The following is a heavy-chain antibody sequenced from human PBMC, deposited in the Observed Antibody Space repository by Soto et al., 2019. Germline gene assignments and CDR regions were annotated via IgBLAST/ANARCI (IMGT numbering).Heavy chain of an antibody. CDR1: GFSLTTSGVG. Sequence: SGPTLVNPTQTLTLTCTFSGFSLTTSGVGVGWIRQPPGKALEWLALIYWNDEKRYSPSLKSRLTITKDTSKNQVVLTMTNMDPVDTATYHCAHRLRWLANFDYWGQGTLVTVSP. V-gene: IGHV2-5*01. CDR2: IYWNDEK. CDR3: AHRLRWLANFDY. D-gene: IGHD6-19*01. J-gene: IGHJ4*02.